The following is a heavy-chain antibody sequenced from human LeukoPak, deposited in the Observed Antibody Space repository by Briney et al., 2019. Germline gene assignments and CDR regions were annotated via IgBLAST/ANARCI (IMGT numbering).Heavy chain of an antibody. V-gene: IGHV3-49*04. CDR2: IRSKAYGGTT. CDR1: GFTFGDYA. Sequence: GGSLRLSCTASGFTFGDYAMSWVRQAPGKGLEWVGFIRSKAYGGTTEYAASVKGRFTISRDDSKSIAYLQMNSLKTEDTAVYYCTRPSSSSWHRGYFDYWGQGTLVTVSS. D-gene: IGHD6-13*01. CDR3: TRPSSSSWHRGYFDY. J-gene: IGHJ4*02.